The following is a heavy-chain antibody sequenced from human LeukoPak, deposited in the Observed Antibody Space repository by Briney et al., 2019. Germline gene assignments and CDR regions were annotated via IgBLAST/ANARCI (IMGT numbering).Heavy chain of an antibody. V-gene: IGHV4-39*01. CDR2: IYYSGTT. J-gene: IGHJ3*02. CDR1: GGSISSGDYY. CDR3: ARHVAPNTADDAFDI. Sequence: SETLSLTCTVSGGSISSGDYYWSWIRQPPGKGLEWIGYIYYSGTTYYNPSLKSRVTISVDTSKNQFSLKLSSVTAADTAVYYCARHVAPNTADDAFDIWGQGTMVTVSS. D-gene: IGHD5-18*01.